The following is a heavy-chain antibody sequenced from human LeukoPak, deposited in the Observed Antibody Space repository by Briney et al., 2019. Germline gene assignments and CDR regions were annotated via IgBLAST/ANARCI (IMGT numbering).Heavy chain of an antibody. CDR2: IYTSGST. V-gene: IGHV4-61*02. CDR3: ARAYGSGSLDAFDI. CDR1: GGSISSGSYF. J-gene: IGHJ3*02. D-gene: IGHD3-10*01. Sequence: SETLSLTCTVSGGSISSGSYFWSWIRQPAGKGLEWIGRIYTSGSTNYNPSLKSRVTISVDTSKNQFSLKLSSVTAADTAVYYCARAYGSGSLDAFDIWGQGTMVTVSS.